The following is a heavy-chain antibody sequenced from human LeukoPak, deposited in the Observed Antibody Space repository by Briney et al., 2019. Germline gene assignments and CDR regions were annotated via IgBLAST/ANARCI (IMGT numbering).Heavy chain of an antibody. CDR3: ARLYSYGPTD. J-gene: IGHJ4*02. D-gene: IGHD5-18*01. V-gene: IGHV1-2*02. Sequence: ASVKVSCKASGYTFTGYYMHWVRQAPGQGLEWMGWINPNSGGTNYAQKFQGRVTMTRDTSISTAYMELSRPRSDDTAVYYCARLYSYGPTDWGQGTLVTVSS. CDR2: INPNSGGT. CDR1: GYTFTGYY.